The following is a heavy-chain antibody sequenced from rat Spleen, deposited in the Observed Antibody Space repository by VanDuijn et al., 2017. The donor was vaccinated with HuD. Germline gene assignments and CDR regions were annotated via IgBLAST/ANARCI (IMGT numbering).Heavy chain of an antibody. CDR3: ATDPGCY. CDR1: GFIFSDYA. Sequence: EVQLVESGGGLVQPGKSLKLSCAASGFIFSDYAMAWVRQSPKKGLEWVATIIYDSRNTYYRDSVKGRFTMSRDFAKSTLFLQMDSLRSDDTATYYCATDPGCYWGQGVMVTVSS. D-gene: IGHD1-4*01. CDR2: IIYDSRNT. V-gene: IGHV5-17*01. J-gene: IGHJ2*01.